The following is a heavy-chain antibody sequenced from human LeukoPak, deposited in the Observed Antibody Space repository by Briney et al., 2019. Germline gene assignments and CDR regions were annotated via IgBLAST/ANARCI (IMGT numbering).Heavy chain of an antibody. Sequence: GSLRLSCAASGFTFSSYWMSWVRQAPGKGLEWVANIKQDGSEKYYVDSVKGRFTISRDNAKNSLYLQMNSLRAEDTAVYYCARAARTYYYDSSGYFDYWGQGTLVTVSS. J-gene: IGHJ4*02. CDR2: IKQDGSEK. D-gene: IGHD3-22*01. V-gene: IGHV3-7*01. CDR1: GFTFSSYW. CDR3: ARAARTYYYDSSGYFDY.